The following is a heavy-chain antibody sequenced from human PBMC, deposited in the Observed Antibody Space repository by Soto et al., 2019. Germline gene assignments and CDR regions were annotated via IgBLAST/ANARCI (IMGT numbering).Heavy chain of an antibody. CDR3: ARALNCGGDCYSQGEYFHH. CDR1: GGSISSGGYY. V-gene: IGHV4-31*03. D-gene: IGHD2-21*02. CDR2: IYYSGST. J-gene: IGHJ1*01. Sequence: PSETLSLTCTVSGGSISSGGYYWSWIRQHPGKGLEWIGYIYYSGSTYYNPSLKSRVTISVDTSKNQFSLKLSSVTAADTAVYYCARALNCGGDCYSQGEYFHHSGQGTLVTVSS.